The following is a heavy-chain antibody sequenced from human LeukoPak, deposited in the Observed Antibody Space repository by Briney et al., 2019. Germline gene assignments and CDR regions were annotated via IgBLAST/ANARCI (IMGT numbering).Heavy chain of an antibody. J-gene: IGHJ3*02. Sequence: GGSLRLSCAASGFTFSNYSMNWVRQAPGKGLEGVSYISSGSSTIYYADSVRGRFTISRDNAKNSLYLQMTSLRAEDTAVYYCAKVRRGHSDNYGQDAFDIWGQGTTVTVSS. D-gene: IGHD5-24*01. CDR1: GFTFSNYS. CDR2: ISSGSSTI. CDR3: AKVRRGHSDNYGQDAFDI. V-gene: IGHV3-48*04.